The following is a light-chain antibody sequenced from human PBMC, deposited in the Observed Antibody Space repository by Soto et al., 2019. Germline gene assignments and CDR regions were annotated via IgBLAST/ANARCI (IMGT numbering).Light chain of an antibody. CDR1: QTVVGGY. CDR3: KRSNGFIQFT. Sequence: EIVLTQSPGTLSLSPGERATLSCRASQTVVGGYLAWYQQRPGQAPRLLIYGASVRATGIPDRFSGSGSGTDLTLSISRLEPEVFAVYFCKRSNGFIQFTFGPGSTVDIK. J-gene: IGKJ3*01. V-gene: IGKV3-20*01. CDR2: GAS.